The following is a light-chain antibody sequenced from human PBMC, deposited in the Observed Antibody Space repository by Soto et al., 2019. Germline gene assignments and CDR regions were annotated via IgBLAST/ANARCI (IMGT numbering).Light chain of an antibody. CDR2: EVS. J-gene: IGLJ2*01. CDR3: SSYGGSNNLI. V-gene: IGLV1-40*01. CDR1: SSDIGANYD. Sequence: QAVVTQPPSVSGAPGQGVTISCTGSSSDIGANYDVHWYQQLPGTAPKVLIYEVSQRPSGVPDRFSGSKSGNTASLTVSGLQAEDEANYFCSSYGGSNNLIFGGGTKLTVL.